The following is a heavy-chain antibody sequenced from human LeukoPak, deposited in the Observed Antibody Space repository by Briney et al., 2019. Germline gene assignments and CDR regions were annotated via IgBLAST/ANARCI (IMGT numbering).Heavy chain of an antibody. Sequence: ASVKVSCKTSGYTFTAYYIHWLRQAPGQRPEWMAWINPNSGGSYFAHKFQGRITLTRDTSISTAYMELNRLISDDAAVHYCATRPAYSSSFDYWGQGSLVTVSS. V-gene: IGHV1-2*02. CDR3: ATRPAYSSSFDY. CDR2: INPNSGGS. J-gene: IGHJ4*02. CDR1: GYTFTAYY. D-gene: IGHD6-6*01.